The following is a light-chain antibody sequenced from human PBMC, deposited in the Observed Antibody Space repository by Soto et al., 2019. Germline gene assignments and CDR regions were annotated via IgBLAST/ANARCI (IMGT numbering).Light chain of an antibody. V-gene: IGKV1-5*03. J-gene: IGKJ1*01. CDR3: QHYSSSPWT. CDR2: RAS. CDR1: QTTSSW. Sequence: DIQMTQSPSSLSGSVGDRVTITCRASQTTSSWLAWYQQKPGKAPKLLIYRASTLTSGVPSRFSGSGSGTEFTLTISSLQPDDSAVYYCQHYSSSPWTFGQGTKVDIK.